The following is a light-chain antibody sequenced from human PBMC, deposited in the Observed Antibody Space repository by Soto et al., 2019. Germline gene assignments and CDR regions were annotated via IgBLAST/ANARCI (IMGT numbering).Light chain of an antibody. CDR1: QSVSSY. CDR3: QQRSNWPRT. CDR2: DAS. Sequence: EIVLTQSPATLSLSPGERATLSCRASQSVSSYIAWYQQKPGQAPRLLIYDASNRATGIPARFSGSGSGTDFTLIISSLEPEDFAVYYWQQRSNWPRTFGQGTKVDIK. J-gene: IGKJ1*01. V-gene: IGKV3-11*01.